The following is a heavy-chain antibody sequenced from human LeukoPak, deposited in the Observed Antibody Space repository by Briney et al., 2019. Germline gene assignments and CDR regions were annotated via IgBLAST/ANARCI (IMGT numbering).Heavy chain of an antibody. Sequence: GGSLRLSCVASGFTFDDYAMHWVRHAPGQGLEWVSGISWNSRSRGYADSVKGRFTISRDDAKNSLYLHMNSLRTEDTALYYCAKDAYGGNSVYWYFDLWGRGTVVTVSS. CDR2: ISWNSRSR. CDR1: GFTFDDYA. V-gene: IGHV3-9*01. CDR3: AKDAYGGNSVYWYFDL. D-gene: IGHD4-17*01. J-gene: IGHJ2*01.